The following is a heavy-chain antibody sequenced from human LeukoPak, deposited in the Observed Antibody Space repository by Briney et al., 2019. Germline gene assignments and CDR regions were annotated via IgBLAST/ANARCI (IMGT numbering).Heavy chain of an antibody. D-gene: IGHD6-13*01. CDR1: GGSISSYY. J-gene: IGHJ3*01. V-gene: IGHV4-59*01. Sequence: SETLSLTCTVSGGSISSYYWSWIRQPPGKGLEWIGYIYYSGSTNYNPSLKSRVTISVDTSKSQFSLKLRSVTAADTAVYYCARISSSNWYNERGAFDVWGQGTMVTVSS. CDR3: ARISSSNWYNERGAFDV. CDR2: IYYSGST.